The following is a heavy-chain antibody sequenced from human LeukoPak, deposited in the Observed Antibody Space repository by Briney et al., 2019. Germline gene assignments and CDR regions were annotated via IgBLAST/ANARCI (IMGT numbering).Heavy chain of an antibody. CDR3: ARDRSRFLL. Sequence: GGSLRLSCAASGFTFGSYWMSGVRQAPGKGLEWVGNINQDGSEKYYVDSVKGRLTISRDNAKNSLYLQMNSLRAEDTAVYYCARDRSRFLLWGQGTMVTVSS. J-gene: IGHJ3*01. CDR2: INQDGSEK. D-gene: IGHD6-13*01. V-gene: IGHV3-7*01. CDR1: GFTFGSYW.